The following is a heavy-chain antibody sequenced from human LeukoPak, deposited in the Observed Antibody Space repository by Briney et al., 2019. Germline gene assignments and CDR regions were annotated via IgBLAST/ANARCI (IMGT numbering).Heavy chain of an antibody. J-gene: IGHJ4*02. CDR1: GYTFTGYY. CDR2: INPNSGGT. D-gene: IGHD3-16*02. Sequence: ASVKVSCKASGYTFTGYYMHWVRQAPGQGLEWMGWINPNSGGTNYAQKFQGRVTMTRDTSISTAYMELSRLRSDDTAVYYCARGSRSAYDYVWGSYLYDYWGQGTLVTVSS. CDR3: ARGSRSAYDYVWGSYLYDY. V-gene: IGHV1-2*02.